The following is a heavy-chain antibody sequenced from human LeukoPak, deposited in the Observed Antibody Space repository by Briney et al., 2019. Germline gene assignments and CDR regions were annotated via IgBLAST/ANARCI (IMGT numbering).Heavy chain of an antibody. J-gene: IGHJ4*02. Sequence: GGSLRLSCAASGFTFDDYAMHWVRQAPGKGLEWVSGISWNSGSIGYADSVKGRFTISRDNAKNSLYLQMNSLRAEDMASYYCAKDIGAAGTSYYFDYWGQGTLVTVSS. D-gene: IGHD6-13*01. CDR2: ISWNSGSI. CDR3: AKDIGAAGTSYYFDY. V-gene: IGHV3-9*03. CDR1: GFTFDDYA.